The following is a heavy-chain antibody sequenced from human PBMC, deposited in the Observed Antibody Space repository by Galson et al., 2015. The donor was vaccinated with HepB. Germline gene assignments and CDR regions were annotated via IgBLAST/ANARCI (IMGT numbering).Heavy chain of an antibody. J-gene: IGHJ6*02. Sequence: QSGAEVKKPGESLRISCKGSGYSFTSYWISWVRQMPGKGLEWMGRIDPSDSYTNYSPSFQGHVTISAVKSISTAYLQWSSLKASDTAMYYCARGGHCSGGSCYSGRSYYYYYGMDVWGQGTTVTVSS. CDR3: ARGGHCSGGSCYSGRSYYYYYGMDV. V-gene: IGHV5-10-1*01. D-gene: IGHD2-15*01. CDR1: GYSFTSYW. CDR2: IDPSDSYT.